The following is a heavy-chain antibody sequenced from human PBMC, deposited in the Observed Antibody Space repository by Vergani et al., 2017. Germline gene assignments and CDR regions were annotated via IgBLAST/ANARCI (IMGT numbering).Heavy chain of an antibody. CDR1: GFTFSTYA. Sequence: EVQLLESGGGLVQPGGSLRLSCAASGFTFSTYAMTWVRQAPGKGLEWVSGISGSGDNTYYTDSVKGRFTISRDNSKNTLYLQMNSLRAEDTAVYYCAKSSIYCSSTSCPNYYYGMDVWGQGTTVTVSS. V-gene: IGHV3-23*01. CDR3: AKSSIYCSSTSCPNYYYGMDV. D-gene: IGHD2-2*01. J-gene: IGHJ6*02. CDR2: ISGSGDNT.